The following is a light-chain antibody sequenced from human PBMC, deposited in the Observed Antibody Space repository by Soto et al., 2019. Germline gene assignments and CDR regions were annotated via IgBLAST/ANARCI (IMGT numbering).Light chain of an antibody. V-gene: IGKV1-5*01. J-gene: IGKJ1*01. CDR1: QSISSW. CDR3: QQYNSYPPWT. CDR2: DAS. Sequence: DIQMTQSPSTLSASVGDRVTITCRASQSISSWLAWYQQKPGKAPKLLIYDASSLESGVPSRFSGSGSGTEFTLTISSLQPDDFATYYCQQYNSYPPWTFGQGTKAEIK.